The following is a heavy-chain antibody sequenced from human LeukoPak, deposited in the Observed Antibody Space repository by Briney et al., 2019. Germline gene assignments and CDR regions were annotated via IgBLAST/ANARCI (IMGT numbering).Heavy chain of an antibody. CDR3: AKARPLDRRSWSHGDY. V-gene: IGHV3-30*18. D-gene: IGHD6-13*01. CDR2: ISYDGRNK. J-gene: IGHJ4*02. CDR1: GFTFSSSG. Sequence: GGSLRLSCAASGFTFSSSGMHWVRQAPGKGLEWVAVISYDGRNKYYADSVKGRFTISRDNSKNTLYLQMNSLRAEDTAGYYCAKARPLDRRSWSHGDYWGQGPLVTVSS.